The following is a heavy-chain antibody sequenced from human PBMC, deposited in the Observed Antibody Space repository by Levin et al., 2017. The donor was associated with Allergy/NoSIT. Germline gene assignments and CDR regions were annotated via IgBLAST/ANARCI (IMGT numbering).Heavy chain of an antibody. J-gene: IGHJ6*03. CDR3: ASLNMGVPPAPPARFYYMDV. D-gene: IGHD2-2*01. V-gene: IGHV4-59*01. CDR1: SGSIGTSY. Sequence: RSQTLSLTCTVSSGSIGTSYWSWIRQPPGKGLEWIGHIYYNGNTNYNPSLKSRVSILVDTSKNQFSLKLSSVTAADTAVYYCASLNMGVPPAPPARFYYMDVWGRGTTVTVSS. CDR2: IYYNGNT.